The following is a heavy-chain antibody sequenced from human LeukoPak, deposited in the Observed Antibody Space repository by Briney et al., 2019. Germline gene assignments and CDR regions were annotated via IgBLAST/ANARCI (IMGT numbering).Heavy chain of an antibody. D-gene: IGHD2-15*01. CDR2: ISSSSSYI. Sequence: PGGSLRLSCAASGFTFSNYAMNWVRQAPGKGLEWVSSISSSSSYIYYADSVKGRFTISRDNAKNSLYLQMNSLRAEDTAVYYCARGALGYCSGGSCTFYWGQGTLVTVSS. V-gene: IGHV3-21*01. CDR1: GFTFSNYA. J-gene: IGHJ4*02. CDR3: ARGALGYCSGGSCTFY.